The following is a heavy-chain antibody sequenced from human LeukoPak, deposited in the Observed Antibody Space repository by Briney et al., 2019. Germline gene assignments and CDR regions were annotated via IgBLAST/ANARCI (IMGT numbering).Heavy chain of an antibody. CDR3: AKEDEWELLDY. CDR1: GFFVSNAW. J-gene: IGHJ4*02. CDR2: ISGSGGST. D-gene: IGHD1-26*01. Sequence: GGSLRLSCAASGFFVSNAWMTWVRQAPGKGLEWVSAISGSGGSTYYADSVKGRFTISRDNSKNTLYLQMNNLRAEDTAVYYCAKEDEWELLDYWGQGTLVTVSS. V-gene: IGHV3-23*01.